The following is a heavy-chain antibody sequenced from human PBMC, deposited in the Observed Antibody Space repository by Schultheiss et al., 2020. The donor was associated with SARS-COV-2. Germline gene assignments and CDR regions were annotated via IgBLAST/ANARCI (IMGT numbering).Heavy chain of an antibody. CDR2: ISYDGSNK. CDR3: AREDYYYYGMDV. CDR1: GFTFSSYA. V-gene: IGHV3-30*04. J-gene: IGHJ6*02. Sequence: GGSLRLSCAASGFTFSSYAMHWVRQAPGKGLEWVAVISYDGSNKYYADSVKGRFTISRDNAKNSLYLQMNSLRAEDTAVYYCAREDYYYYGMDVWGQGTTVTVSS.